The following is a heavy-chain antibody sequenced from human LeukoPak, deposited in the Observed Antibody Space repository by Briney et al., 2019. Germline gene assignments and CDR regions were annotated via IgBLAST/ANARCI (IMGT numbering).Heavy chain of an antibody. CDR2: IKPDGGER. CDR3: ARATPPPYYYDSSGYYRSNYYYYMDV. CDR1: GFSFTNDW. Sequence: GGSLRLSCAASGFSFTNDWMTWVRQPPGKGLEWVANIKPDGGERFYVDSVKGRFTVSRDNAENSLYLQMNSLRAEDTAVYYCARATPPPYYYDSSGYYRSNYYYYMDVWGKGTTVTVSS. V-gene: IGHV3-7*03. D-gene: IGHD3-22*01. J-gene: IGHJ6*03.